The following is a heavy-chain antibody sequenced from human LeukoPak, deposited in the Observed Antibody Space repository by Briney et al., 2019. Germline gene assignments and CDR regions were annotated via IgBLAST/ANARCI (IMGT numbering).Heavy chain of an antibody. V-gene: IGHV1-2*02. J-gene: IGHJ4*02. CDR1: GYTFTGYY. D-gene: IGHD6-19*01. Sequence: GASVEVSCKASGYTFTGYYMHWVRQAPGQGFEWMGWINPDSGGTNFAQKFQGRVTMTRDTSISTAYMELNRLRYDDTAVYYCARDLGFRGYSSDWSSGWGQGTLVSVSS. CDR2: INPDSGGT. CDR3: ARDLGFRGYSSDWSSG.